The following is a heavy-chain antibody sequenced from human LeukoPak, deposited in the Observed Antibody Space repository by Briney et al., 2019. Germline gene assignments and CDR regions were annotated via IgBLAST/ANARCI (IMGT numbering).Heavy chain of an antibody. V-gene: IGHV4-34*01. CDR1: GGSFSGYY. Sequence: PSETLSLTCAVYGGSFSGYYWSWIRQPPGKGLEWIGEINHSGSTNYNPSLKSRVTMSVDTSKNQFSLKLSSVTAADTAVYYCARAGAIFDYWGQGTLVTVSS. CDR3: ARAGAIFDY. J-gene: IGHJ4*02. D-gene: IGHD1-26*01. CDR2: INHSGST.